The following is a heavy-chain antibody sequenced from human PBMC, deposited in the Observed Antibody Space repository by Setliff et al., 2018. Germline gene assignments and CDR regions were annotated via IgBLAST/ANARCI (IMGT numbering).Heavy chain of an antibody. J-gene: IGHJ3*02. CDR3: ATGRNYYDSDTFFDAFDI. Sequence: PGRSLRLSCLASAFTFSNYWMTWVRQAPGEGLEWVANIRQDGAQKYYEDSVKGRFTIARDNANNSLYLKMISLRAEDTALYYCATGRNYYDSDTFFDAFDIWGQGTMVTVSS. CDR2: IRQDGAQK. CDR1: AFTFSNYW. D-gene: IGHD3-22*01. V-gene: IGHV3-7*01.